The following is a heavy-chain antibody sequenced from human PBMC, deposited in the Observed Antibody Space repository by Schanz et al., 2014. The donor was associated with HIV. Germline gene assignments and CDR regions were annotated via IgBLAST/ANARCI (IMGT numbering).Heavy chain of an antibody. Sequence: VQLVESGGGVVQPGRSLRLSCAASGFSFSDFALHWVRQAPGRGLEWLAVTSSDGSGKFYVDSVKGRFTISRDNSKNTVYLQAKSLRPEDTAVYYCAKDRNQYDSRYIGKGNYYYYYGMDVWGQGTTVTVS. V-gene: IGHV3-30*18. J-gene: IGHJ6*02. CDR2: TSSDGSGK. CDR1: GFSFSDFA. D-gene: IGHD3-22*01. CDR3: AKDRNQYDSRYIGKGNYYYYYGMDV.